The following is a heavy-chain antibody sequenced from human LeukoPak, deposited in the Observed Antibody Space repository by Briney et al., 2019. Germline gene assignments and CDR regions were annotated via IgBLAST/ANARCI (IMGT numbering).Heavy chain of an antibody. CDR3: AITLRVGATKSNHFDY. V-gene: IGHV5-51*01. Sequence: GESLKISCKGSGYSFTSYWIGWVRQMPGKGLEWMGIIYPGDSDTRYSPSFQGQVTISADKSISTAYLQWSSLKASDTAMYYCAITLRVGATKSNHFDYWGQGTLVTVSS. CDR2: IYPGDSDT. J-gene: IGHJ4*02. D-gene: IGHD1-26*01. CDR1: GYSFTSYW.